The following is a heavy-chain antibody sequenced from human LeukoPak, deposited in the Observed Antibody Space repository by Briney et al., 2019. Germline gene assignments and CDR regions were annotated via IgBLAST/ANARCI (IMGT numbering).Heavy chain of an antibody. Sequence: GGSLRLSCAASGFTFRSYWMHWVRQTPGKGLVWVSHINNDGSDTSYADSVKGRFTISRDNSKNTLYLQMNSLRAEDTAVYYCAKDGEEDYYDSSGYGDYWGQGTLVTVSS. CDR2: INNDGSDT. D-gene: IGHD3-22*01. CDR1: GFTFRSYW. J-gene: IGHJ4*02. CDR3: AKDGEEDYYDSSGYGDY. V-gene: IGHV3-74*01.